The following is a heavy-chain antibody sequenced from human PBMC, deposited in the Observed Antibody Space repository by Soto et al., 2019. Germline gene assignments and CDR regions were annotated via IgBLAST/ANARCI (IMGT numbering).Heavy chain of an antibody. CDR1: GFTVSTNY. D-gene: IGHD3-10*01. J-gene: IGHJ4*02. V-gene: IGHV3-66*01. Sequence: GGSLRLSCAASGFTVSTNYINWVRQAPGKGLEWVSVIHTGGSTFYADSVKGRFTISRDNSKNTVNLQMNNLRVEDTAVYYGARGLGDLNFFDYGGQGTLVTVSS. CDR2: IHTGGST. CDR3: ARGLGDLNFFDY.